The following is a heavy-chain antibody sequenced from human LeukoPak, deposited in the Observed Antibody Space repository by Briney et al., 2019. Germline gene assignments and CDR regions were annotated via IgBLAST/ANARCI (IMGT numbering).Heavy chain of an antibody. D-gene: IGHD2-2*01. V-gene: IGHV1-18*01. CDR2: SSGYNGDT. CDR3: ARGCSSIICYVGLHY. CDR1: GYRLRTLG. J-gene: IGHJ4*02. Sequence: ASVRVSCQASGYRLRTLGSHWVLQAPGKGLEWMGWSSGYNGDTNYAQKVQGRVTMATVTSTSTACMGLRSLNSDDTAVYYWARGCSSIICYVGLHYWGQGTQVTVSS.